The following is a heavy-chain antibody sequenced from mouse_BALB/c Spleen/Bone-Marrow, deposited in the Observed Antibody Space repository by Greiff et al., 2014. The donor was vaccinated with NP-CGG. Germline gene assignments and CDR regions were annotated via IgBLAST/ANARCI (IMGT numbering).Heavy chain of an antibody. J-gene: IGHJ1*01. CDR3: ARFRYDWYFDV. CDR2: NYPYNGGT. CDR1: GYTFTDYN. Sequence: VQLQQSGPELVKPGASVKISCKASGYTFTDYNMHWVKQSHGKSLEWIGYNYPYNGGTGYNQKFKSKATLTVDNSSSTAYMELRSLTSEGSAVYYCARFRYDWYFDVWGAGTTVTVSS. D-gene: IGHD2-14*01. V-gene: IGHV1S29*02.